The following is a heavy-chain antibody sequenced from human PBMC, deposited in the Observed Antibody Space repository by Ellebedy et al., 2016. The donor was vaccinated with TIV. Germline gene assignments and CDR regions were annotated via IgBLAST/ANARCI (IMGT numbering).Heavy chain of an antibody. Sequence: AASVKVSCKASGYTFPNYYIHWVRQPPGQGLEWVGIINHNGGETAYARKFQGRVIMPIDTSTSTVYMELSSLRSEDTAVYYCATAEKYYDRGGHKIWGQGTLVTVSS. CDR3: ATAEKYYDRGGHKI. CDR1: GYTFPNYY. J-gene: IGHJ4*02. CDR2: INHNGGET. D-gene: IGHD3-22*01. V-gene: IGHV1-46*01.